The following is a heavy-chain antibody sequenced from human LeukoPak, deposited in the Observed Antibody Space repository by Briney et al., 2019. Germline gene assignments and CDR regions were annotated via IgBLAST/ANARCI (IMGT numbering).Heavy chain of an antibody. CDR2: INHSGST. D-gene: IGHD6-13*01. V-gene: IGHV4-34*01. CDR3: ASSSSSWYNWFDP. Sequence: SETLSLTCAAYGGSFSGYYWSWIRQPPGKGLEWIGEINHSGSTNYNPSLKSRVTISVDTSKNQFSLKLSSVTAADTAVYYCASSSSSWYNWFDPWGQGTLVTVSS. J-gene: IGHJ5*02. CDR1: GGSFSGYY.